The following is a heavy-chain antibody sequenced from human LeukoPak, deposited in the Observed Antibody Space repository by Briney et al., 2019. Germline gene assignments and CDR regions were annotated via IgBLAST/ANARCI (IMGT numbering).Heavy chain of an antibody. CDR1: GYTFTTYP. CDR2: IIPIFGTA. V-gene: IGHV1-18*01. Sequence: GASVKVSCKASGYTFTTYPINWVRQAPGQGLEWMGGIIPIFGTANYAQNLQGKVTMTTDTSTSTAYMELRSLRSDDTAVYYCARDDAFDIWGQGTMVTVSS. CDR3: ARDDAFDI. J-gene: IGHJ3*02.